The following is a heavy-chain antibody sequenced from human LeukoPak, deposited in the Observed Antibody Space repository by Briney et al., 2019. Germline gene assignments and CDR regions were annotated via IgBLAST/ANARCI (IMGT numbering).Heavy chain of an antibody. V-gene: IGHV1-69*02. D-gene: IGHD4-23*01. J-gene: IGHJ4*02. CDR1: GGTFSRYT. Sequence: ASVKVSCKASGGTFSRYTISWVRQAPGQGLEWMGRIIPILGIANYAQKLQGRVTITADKSTSTAYMELSSLRSEDTAVYYCALTTVVTRIDYWGQGTLVTVSS. CDR2: IIPILGIA. CDR3: ALTTVVTRIDY.